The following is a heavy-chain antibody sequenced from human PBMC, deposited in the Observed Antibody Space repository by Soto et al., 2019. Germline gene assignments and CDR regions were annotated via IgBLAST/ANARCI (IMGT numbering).Heavy chain of an antibody. CDR2: ISGTGATT. CDR3: AKDVKTAVARAYDY. V-gene: IGHV3-23*01. CDR1: GFTFSSYA. J-gene: IGHJ4*02. Sequence: EVQLLESGGALVQPGGSLRLSCATSGFTFSSYAMTWVRQAPGKGPEWVSVISGTGATTYYADAVKGRFTISRDNSKNILYLQMNSLRVEDTAVYYCAKDVKTAVARAYDYWGQGTLVTVSP. D-gene: IGHD4-17*01.